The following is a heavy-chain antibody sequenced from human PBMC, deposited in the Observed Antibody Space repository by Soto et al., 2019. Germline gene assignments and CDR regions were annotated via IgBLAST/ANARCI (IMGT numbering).Heavy chain of an antibody. CDR1: GGTFSSYA. D-gene: IGHD3-3*01. CDR2: IIPIFGTA. Sequence: SVKVSCKASGGTFSSYAISWVRQAPGQGLEWMGGIIPIFGTANYAQKFQGRVTITADESTSTAYMELSSLRSEDTAVYYCARDQALYYDFWSGYPNYYYYYGMDVWGQGTTVTVSS. V-gene: IGHV1-69*13. CDR3: ARDQALYYDFWSGYPNYYYYYGMDV. J-gene: IGHJ6*02.